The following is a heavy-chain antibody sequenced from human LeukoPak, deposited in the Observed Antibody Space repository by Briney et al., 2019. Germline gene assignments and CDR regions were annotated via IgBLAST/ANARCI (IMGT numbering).Heavy chain of an antibody. Sequence: GSLRLSCAASGFTVSSNYMSWVRQPPGKGLEWVSVIYSTGSTYYTASVKGRFTISRDNSKSTLYLQMNSLRGEDTAVYYCARGSSSGFELDYWGQGTLVTVSS. CDR3: ARGSSSGFELDY. CDR1: GFTVSSNY. CDR2: IYSTGST. D-gene: IGHD6-19*01. V-gene: IGHV3-53*01. J-gene: IGHJ4*02.